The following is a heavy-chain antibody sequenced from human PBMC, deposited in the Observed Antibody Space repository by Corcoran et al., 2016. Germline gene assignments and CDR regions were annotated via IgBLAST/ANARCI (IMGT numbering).Heavy chain of an antibody. CDR2: MNSNSGNT. V-gene: IGHV1-8*01. CDR3: ARGGNYYDRSGYYSNEY. J-gene: IGHJ4*02. D-gene: IGHD3-22*01. CDR1: GYTFTNYD. Sequence: QVQLVQSGAEVKKPGASVKVSCKASGYTFTNYDINWVRQATGQGLEWMGWMNSNSGNTGYARKFQGRVTMTRDTSINTAYMELSSLRSEDTAVYYCARGGNYYDRSGYYSNEYWGQGTLVTVSS.